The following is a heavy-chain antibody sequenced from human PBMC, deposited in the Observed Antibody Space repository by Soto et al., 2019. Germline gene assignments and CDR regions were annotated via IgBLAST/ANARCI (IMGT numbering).Heavy chain of an antibody. CDR2: IIPIFGTA. D-gene: IGHD3-22*01. Sequence: SVKVSCKASGGTFSSYAISWVRQAPGQGLEWMGGIIPIFGTANYAQKFQGRVTITADESTSTAYMEMSSLRSEDTAVYYCARRYYDSSGYYYADYWGQGTLVTVSS. CDR1: GGTFSSYA. V-gene: IGHV1-69*13. CDR3: ARRYYDSSGYYYADY. J-gene: IGHJ4*02.